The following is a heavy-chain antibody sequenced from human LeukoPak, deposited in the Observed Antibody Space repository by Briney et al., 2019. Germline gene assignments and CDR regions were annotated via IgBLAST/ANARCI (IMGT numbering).Heavy chain of an antibody. Sequence: GASVKVSCKASGNTFTTYGFNWVRQATGQGLEWMRWVNPQSGSSGSAQKFQDRVTMTANTSISTAYLELSGLRFDDTGVYYCAQAYRTTTGFDPWGQGTLVTVSS. J-gene: IGHJ5*02. V-gene: IGHV1-8*01. CDR1: GNTFTTYG. CDR2: VNPQSGSS. CDR3: AQAYRTTTGFDP. D-gene: IGHD4-17*01.